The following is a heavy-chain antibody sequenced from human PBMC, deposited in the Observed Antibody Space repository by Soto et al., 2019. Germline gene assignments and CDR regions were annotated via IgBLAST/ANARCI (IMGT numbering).Heavy chain of an antibody. CDR1: GYTFTGYY. J-gene: IGHJ6*02. V-gene: IGHV1-2*04. CDR3: ARVPPRDYYGSGYGMDV. CDR2: INPNSGGT. Sequence: ASVKVSCKASGYTFTGYYMHWVRQAPGQGLEWMGWINPNSGGTNYAQKFQGWVTMTRDTSISTAYMELSRLRSDDTAVYYCARVPPRDYYGSGYGMDVWGQGTTVTVSS. D-gene: IGHD3-10*01.